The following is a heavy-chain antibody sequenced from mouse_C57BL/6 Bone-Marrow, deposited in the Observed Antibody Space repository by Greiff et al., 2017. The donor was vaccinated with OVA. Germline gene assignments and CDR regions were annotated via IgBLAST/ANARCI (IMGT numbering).Heavy chain of an antibody. Sequence: VQLQQSGPELVKPGASVKISCKASGYSFTGYYMNWVKQSPEKSLEWIGEINPSTGGTTYTQKFKAKATLTVDKSSSTAYMQLKSLTSEDSAVYYCARSPPHFDYWGQGTTLTVSS. V-gene: IGHV1-42*01. CDR2: INPSTGGT. CDR3: ARSPPHFDY. J-gene: IGHJ2*01. CDR1: GYSFTGYY.